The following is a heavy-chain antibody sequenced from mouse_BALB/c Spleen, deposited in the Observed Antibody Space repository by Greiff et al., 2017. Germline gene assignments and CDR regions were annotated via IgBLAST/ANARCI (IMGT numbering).Heavy chain of an antibody. CDR3: ARDIRGDEAWFAY. V-gene: IGHV7-3*02. CDR2: IRNKANGYTT. Sequence: EVKLEESGGGLVQPGGSLRLSCATSGFTFTDYYMSWVRQPPGKALEWLGFIRNKANGYTTEYSASVKGRFTISRDNSQSILYLQMNTLRAEDSATYYCARDIRGDEAWFAYWGQGTLVTVSA. J-gene: IGHJ3*01. CDR1: GFTFTDYY.